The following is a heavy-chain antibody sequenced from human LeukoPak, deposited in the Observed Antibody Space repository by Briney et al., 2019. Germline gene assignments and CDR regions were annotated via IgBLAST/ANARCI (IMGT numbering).Heavy chain of an antibody. CDR3: ATRGVLRFLEWLSPPYYYYGMDV. J-gene: IGHJ6*02. Sequence: ASVKVSCKVSGYTLTELSMHWVRQAPGKGLEWMGGFDPEDGETIYAQNCQGRVTMTEDTSTDTAYMELSSLRSEDTAVYYCATRGVLRFLEWLSPPYYYYGMDVWGQGTTVTVSS. CDR2: FDPEDGET. V-gene: IGHV1-24*01. D-gene: IGHD3-3*01. CDR1: GYTLTELS.